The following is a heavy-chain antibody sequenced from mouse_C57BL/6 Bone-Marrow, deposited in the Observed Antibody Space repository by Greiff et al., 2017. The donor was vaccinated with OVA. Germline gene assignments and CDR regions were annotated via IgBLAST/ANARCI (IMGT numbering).Heavy chain of an antibody. CDR1: GYTFTSYW. J-gene: IGHJ1*03. CDR3: ARDDYDEGDWYFDV. V-gene: IGHV1-69*01. CDR2: LDPSDSYT. Sequence: VQLQQPGAELVMPGASVKLSCKASGYTFTSYWMHWVKQRPGQGLEWIGELDPSDSYTNYNQKFKGKSTLTVDKSSSTAYMQLSSLTSEDSAVYYCARDDYDEGDWYFDVWGTGTTVTVSS. D-gene: IGHD2-4*01.